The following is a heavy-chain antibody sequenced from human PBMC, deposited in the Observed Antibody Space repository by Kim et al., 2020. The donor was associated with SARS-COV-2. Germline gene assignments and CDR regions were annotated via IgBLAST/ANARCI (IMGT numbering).Heavy chain of an antibody. D-gene: IGHD3-10*01. CDR1: GYSFTSYW. CDR2: IDPSDSYT. J-gene: IGHJ6*02. Sequence: GESLKISCKGSGYSFTSYWISWVRQMPGKGLEWMGRIDPSDSYTNYSPSFQGHVTISADKSISTAYLQWSSLKASDTAMYYCATPGYYGSGSDDYYGMDVWGQGTTVTVSS. CDR3: ATPGYYGSGSDDYYGMDV. V-gene: IGHV5-10-1*01.